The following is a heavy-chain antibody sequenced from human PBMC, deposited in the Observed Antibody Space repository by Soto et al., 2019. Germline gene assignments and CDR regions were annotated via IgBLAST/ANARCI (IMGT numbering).Heavy chain of an antibody. CDR2: ISYDGSNK. D-gene: IGHD2-15*01. CDR1: GFTFSSYA. Sequence: GGSLRLSCAASGFTFSSYAMHWVRQAPGKGLEWVAVISYDGSNKYYADSVKGRFTISRDNSKNTLYLQMNSLRAEDTAVYYCARGRIVVVVAATDYWGQGTLVTVSS. CDR3: ARGRIVVVVAATDY. J-gene: IGHJ4*02. V-gene: IGHV3-30-3*01.